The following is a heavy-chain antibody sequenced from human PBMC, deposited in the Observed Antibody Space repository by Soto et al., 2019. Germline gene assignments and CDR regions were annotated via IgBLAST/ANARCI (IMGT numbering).Heavy chain of an antibody. J-gene: IGHJ4*02. CDR1: DGSVNSGNYY. Sequence: SETLSLTCSVSDGSVNSGNYYWTWIRQPPGKGLEWIGYIHSSGSTLYSPPLKSRVIISVDTSMNQFSLKVNSLTAADTAVYYCARDALALFDSWGQGTLVTVSS. V-gene: IGHV4-61*01. CDR2: IHSSGST. D-gene: IGHD6-13*01. CDR3: ARDALALFDS.